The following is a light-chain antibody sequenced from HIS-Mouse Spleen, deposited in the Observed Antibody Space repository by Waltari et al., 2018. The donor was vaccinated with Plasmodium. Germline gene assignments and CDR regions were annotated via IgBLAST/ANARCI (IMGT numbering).Light chain of an antibody. CDR3: QQYGSSPPYT. CDR2: GAS. J-gene: IGKJ2*01. V-gene: IGKV3-20*01. Sequence: EIVLTQSPGTLSLSPGERATLSCRASQSVSSSYLAWYQQTPGQAPRLLIYGASSRATGIPDRFSGSWSGTDFTLTISRLEPEDFAVYYCQQYGSSPPYTFGQGTKLEIK. CDR1: QSVSSSY.